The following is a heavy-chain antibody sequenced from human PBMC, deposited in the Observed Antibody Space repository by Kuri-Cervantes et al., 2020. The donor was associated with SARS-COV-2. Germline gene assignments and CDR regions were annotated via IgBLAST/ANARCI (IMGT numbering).Heavy chain of an antibody. J-gene: IGHJ4*02. Sequence: SVKVSCKASGYTLTGYYMHWVRQAPGQGLEWMGRIIPILGTANYAQKFQGRVTITADKSTSTAYMELSSLRSEDTAVYYCARDFIAAADIDYWGQGTLVTVSS. CDR1: GYTLTGYY. CDR3: ARDFIAAADIDY. V-gene: IGHV1-69*08. CDR2: IIPILGTA. D-gene: IGHD6-13*01.